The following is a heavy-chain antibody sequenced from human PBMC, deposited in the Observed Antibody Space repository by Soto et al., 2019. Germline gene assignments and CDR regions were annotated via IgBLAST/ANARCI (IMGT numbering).Heavy chain of an antibody. Sequence: QLHLVQSGAVVKKPGASVTVSCSASGYPVTAYYMHWVRQASGRGLEWMGGVNPATGAATYTQTFQGRGPMTRDTTTGTVFIELSGLTSEVPAVFYCARGGGVGVAGSAAFDMWGQWTLVNVSS. CDR1: GYPVTAYY. CDR3: ARGGGVGVAGSAAFDM. CDR2: VNPATGAA. D-gene: IGHD3-3*01. V-gene: IGHV1-2*02. J-gene: IGHJ3*02.